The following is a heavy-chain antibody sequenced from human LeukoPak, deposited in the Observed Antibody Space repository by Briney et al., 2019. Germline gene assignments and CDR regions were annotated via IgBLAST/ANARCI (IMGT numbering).Heavy chain of an antibody. J-gene: IGHJ5*02. D-gene: IGHD6-19*01. Sequence: PSETLSLTCTVSGDSISSYYWTWIRQPPGKGLEWIGYIYYSGTTNYNPSLKSRVTISVDTSKNQFSLKLSSVTAADTAVYYCARVEQWLVPWFDPWGQGTLVTVSS. CDR2: IYYSGTT. CDR3: ARVEQWLVPWFDP. CDR1: GDSISSYY. V-gene: IGHV4-59*01.